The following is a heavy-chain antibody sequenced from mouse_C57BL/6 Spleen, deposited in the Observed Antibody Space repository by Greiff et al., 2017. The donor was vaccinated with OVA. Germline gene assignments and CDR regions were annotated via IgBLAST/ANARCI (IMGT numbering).Heavy chain of an antibody. CDR3: TYYGFDY. V-gene: IGHV14-4*01. D-gene: IGHD2-1*01. Sequence: EVQLQQSGAELVRPGASVKLSCTASGFNIKDDYMHWVKQRPEQGLEWIGWIDPENGDTEYASKFQGKATITADTSSNTAYLQLSSRTSEDTAVYYCTYYGFDYWGQGTTLTVSS. CDR1: GFNIKDDY. J-gene: IGHJ2*01. CDR2: IDPENGDT.